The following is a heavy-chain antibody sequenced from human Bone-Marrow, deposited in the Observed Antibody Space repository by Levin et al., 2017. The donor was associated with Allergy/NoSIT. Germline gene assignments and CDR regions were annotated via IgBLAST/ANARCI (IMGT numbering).Heavy chain of an antibody. CDR1: GDSITSNY. J-gene: IGHJ3*02. V-gene: IGHV4-59*08. CDR2: IYYTGGA. D-gene: IGHD4-23*01. Sequence: PSETLSLTCTVSGDSITSNYWNWIRQSPGKGLEWIGYIYYTGGATYNPSLQSRVTISLDSSRTQFSLRLSSVTAADTALYYCARSRWQVSKYAFEIWGRGTMVTVSS. CDR3: ARSRWQVSKYAFEI.